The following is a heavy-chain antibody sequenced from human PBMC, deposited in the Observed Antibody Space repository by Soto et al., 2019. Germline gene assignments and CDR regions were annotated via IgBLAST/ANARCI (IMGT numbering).Heavy chain of an antibody. Sequence: ASVKVSCKASGYTFTNYYIYWVRRAPGQGLEWMGIINPSGGTTAYTPKFQGRLTMTRETSTNTVYMELSSLRSEDTAVYYCARAYSGSYWFAYWGQGTLVTVSS. CDR1: GYTFTNYY. J-gene: IGHJ4*02. V-gene: IGHV1-46*01. D-gene: IGHD1-26*01. CDR3: ARAYSGSYWFAY. CDR2: INPSGGTT.